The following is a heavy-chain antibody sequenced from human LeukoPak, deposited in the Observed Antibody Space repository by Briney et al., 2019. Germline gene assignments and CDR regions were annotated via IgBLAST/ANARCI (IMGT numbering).Heavy chain of an antibody. V-gene: IGHV4-34*01. Sequence: SETLSLTCAVYGGSFSGYYWSWIRQPPGKGLEWIGEINHSGSTNYNPSLKSRVTISVDTSKNQFSLKLSSATAADTAVYYCARGHEQQLVRRLDYWGQGTLVTVSS. D-gene: IGHD6-13*01. J-gene: IGHJ4*02. CDR3: ARGHEQQLVRRLDY. CDR1: GGSFSGYY. CDR2: INHSGST.